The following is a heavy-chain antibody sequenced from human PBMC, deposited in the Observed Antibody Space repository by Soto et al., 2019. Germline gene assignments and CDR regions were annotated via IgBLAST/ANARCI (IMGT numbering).Heavy chain of an antibody. CDR2: AAPYGRS. Sequence: SETLSLTCAVYDVSFNSYFWNGVRQPPGKGLEWIGEAAPYGRSNYNLSVKGRVTISKDMSKNQFSLEVRSLTAADTAVYYCTTSGRSWPDSFDFWGQGAMVTVSS. D-gene: IGHD6-13*01. CDR3: TTSGRSWPDSFDF. J-gene: IGHJ3*01. CDR1: DVSFNSYF. V-gene: IGHV4-34*01.